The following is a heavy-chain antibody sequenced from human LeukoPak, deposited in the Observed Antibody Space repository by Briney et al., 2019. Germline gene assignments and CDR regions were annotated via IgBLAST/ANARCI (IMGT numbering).Heavy chain of an antibody. CDR2: ISYTGTN. V-gene: IGHV4-59*01. Sequence: SETLSLTCTVSGVSISNYYRRWIRQPPGKGLEWIGFISYTGTNKYNASLKSRVTISVDAPMDQFSLNLNTVTTADTAVYYCARDATNAVTTVNDAFDIWGQGTMVTVSS. CDR1: GVSISNYY. CDR3: ARDATNAVTTVNDAFDI. D-gene: IGHD4-17*01. J-gene: IGHJ3*02.